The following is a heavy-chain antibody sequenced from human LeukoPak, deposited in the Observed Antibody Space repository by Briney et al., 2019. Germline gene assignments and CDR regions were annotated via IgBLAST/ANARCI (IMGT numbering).Heavy chain of an antibody. CDR2: INHSGST. V-gene: IGHV4-34*01. J-gene: IGHJ6*02. D-gene: IGHD3-10*01. CDR1: GGSFSGYY. Sequence: SESLSLTCAVYGGSFSGYYWSWIRQPPGKGLEWIGEINHSGSTNYNPSLKSRVTISVDTSKNQFSLKLSSVTAADTAVYYCAVGELNYYYGMDVWGQGTTVTVSS. CDR3: AVGELNYYYGMDV.